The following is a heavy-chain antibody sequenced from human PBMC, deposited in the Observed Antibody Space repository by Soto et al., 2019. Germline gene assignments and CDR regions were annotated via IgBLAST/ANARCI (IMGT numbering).Heavy chain of an antibody. J-gene: IGHJ4*02. Sequence: PGGSLRLSCAASGFTFSSYGMHWVRQAPGKGLEWVAVISYDGSNKYYADSVKGRFTISRDNSKNTLYLQMNSLGAEDTAVYYCANRITMVRGVIVDYWGQGTLVTVSS. CDR3: ANRITMVRGVIVDY. V-gene: IGHV3-30*18. CDR1: GFTFSSYG. D-gene: IGHD3-10*01. CDR2: ISYDGSNK.